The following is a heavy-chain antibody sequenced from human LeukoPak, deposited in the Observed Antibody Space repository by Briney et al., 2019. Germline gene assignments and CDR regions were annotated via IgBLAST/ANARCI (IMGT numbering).Heavy chain of an antibody. CDR3: ANHSSSWPFDY. D-gene: IGHD6-13*01. CDR2: IGTAGDT. V-gene: IGHV3-13*03. Sequence: GGSLRLSCAACGFTFSSYDMHWVRQATGKGLEWVSAIGTAGDTYYPGSVKGQFTISRENAKSSLYLQMNSLRAGDTAVYYCANHSSSWPFDYWGQGTLVTVSS. CDR1: GFTFSSYD. J-gene: IGHJ4*02.